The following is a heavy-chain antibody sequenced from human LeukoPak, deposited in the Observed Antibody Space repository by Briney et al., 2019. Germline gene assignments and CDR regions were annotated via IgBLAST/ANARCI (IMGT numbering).Heavy chain of an antibody. CDR1: GGSINSNY. V-gene: IGHV4-4*07. D-gene: IGHD6-19*01. CDR2: MYTTGST. CDR3: ARAPYSSGWPSFDY. J-gene: IGHJ4*02. Sequence: PSETLSLTCTVSGGSINSNYWNWIRQPPGKGLEWIGRMYTTGSTNYNPSLKSRVTMSLDTSKNQFSLKLSSVTAADTAVYYCARAPYSSGWPSFDYWGQGSLVTVSS.